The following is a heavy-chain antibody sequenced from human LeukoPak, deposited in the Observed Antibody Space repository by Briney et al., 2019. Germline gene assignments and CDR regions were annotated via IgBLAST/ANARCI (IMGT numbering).Heavy chain of an antibody. D-gene: IGHD1-14*01. Sequence: SETLSLTCTVSGGSISSHYWSWIRQPPGKGLEWIGYIYYSGSTNYNPSLKSRVTISVDTSKNQSSLKLSSVTAADTAVYYCARDRPEENYFDYWGQGTLVTVSS. V-gene: IGHV4-59*11. CDR2: IYYSGST. J-gene: IGHJ4*02. CDR1: GGSISSHY. CDR3: ARDRPEENYFDY.